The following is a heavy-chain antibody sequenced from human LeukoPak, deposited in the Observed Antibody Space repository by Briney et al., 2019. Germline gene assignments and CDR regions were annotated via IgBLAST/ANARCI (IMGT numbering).Heavy chain of an antibody. D-gene: IGHD1-26*01. V-gene: IGHV4-39*01. CDR1: GGSISSYY. CDR2: IFYTGTT. Sequence: PSETLSLTCTVSGGSISSYYWSWIRQPPGKGLEWIGSIFYTGTTYHNPSLKSRVTISVDTSKNQFSLSLTSVTAADTAVYYCATLGLLRGAGFNLATHFDYWGQGTLVAVSS. J-gene: IGHJ4*02. CDR3: ATLGLLRGAGFNLATHFDY.